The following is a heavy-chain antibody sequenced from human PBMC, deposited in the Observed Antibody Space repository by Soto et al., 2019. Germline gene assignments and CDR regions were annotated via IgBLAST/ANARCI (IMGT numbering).Heavy chain of an antibody. Sequence: SETKSLTYTFSDGYISSFDWIWIRQKQGKGLEWIGYINHSGSTHYNPSLKSRVTISVDTSKTQFSLKLSSVTAADTAVYYCAREIGLWFGGNTDAFDICGQGTMVTVSS. CDR1: DGYISSFD. CDR2: INHSGST. J-gene: IGHJ3*02. CDR3: AREIGLWFGGNTDAFDI. V-gene: IGHV4-59*12. D-gene: IGHD3-10*01.